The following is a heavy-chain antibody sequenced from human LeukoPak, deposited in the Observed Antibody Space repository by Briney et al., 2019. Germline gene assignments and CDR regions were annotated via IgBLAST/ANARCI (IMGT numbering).Heavy chain of an antibody. CDR1: GYTFTSYD. Sequence: GASVKVSCKASGYTFTSYDINWVRQATGQGLEWMGWMNPNSGNTGYAQKFQGRVTMTRNTSISTAYMELSSLRSEDTAVYYCARGVAQGWAYYFDYWGQGTLVTVSS. CDR3: ARGVAQGWAYYFDY. CDR2: MNPNSGNT. D-gene: IGHD6-19*01. J-gene: IGHJ4*02. V-gene: IGHV1-8*01.